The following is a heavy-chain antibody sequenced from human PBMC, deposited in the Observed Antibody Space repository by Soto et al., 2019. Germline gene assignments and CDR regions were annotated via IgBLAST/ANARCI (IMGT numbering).Heavy chain of an antibody. D-gene: IGHD2-15*01. CDR3: ARDGEGSGGSCSTNYWFDT. V-gene: IGHV1-46*01. Sequence: DSVQVSCKASGYPFSSQYMNWVRQAPGQGLEWMGIINPSGGSTSSAQKFQGRLTLTRDISTSTFYMELSRLRSEDTAVYYCARDGEGSGGSCSTNYWFDTWGQGTLVTVAS. CDR2: INPSGGST. J-gene: IGHJ5*02. CDR1: GYPFSSQY.